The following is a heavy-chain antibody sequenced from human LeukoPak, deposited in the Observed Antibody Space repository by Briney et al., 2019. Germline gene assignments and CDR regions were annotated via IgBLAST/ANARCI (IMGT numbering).Heavy chain of an antibody. D-gene: IGHD6-13*01. CDR2: INWSGGST. J-gene: IGHJ6*03. CDR3: ARVGYSSSWYYYYYMDV. CDR1: GFTFDDYG. Sequence: TGGSLRLSCAASGFTFDDYGMSWVRQAPGKGLEWVSGINWSGGSTGYADSVKGRFTISRDNAKNSLYLQMNSLRAEDTALYYCARVGYSSSWYYYYYMDVWGKGTTVTISS. V-gene: IGHV3-20*04.